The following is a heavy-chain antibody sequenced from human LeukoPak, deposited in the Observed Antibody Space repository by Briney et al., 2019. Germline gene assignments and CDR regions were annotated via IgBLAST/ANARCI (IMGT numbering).Heavy chain of an antibody. Sequence: KPSETLSLTCTVSGGSISSGRYYWSWIRQPAGKGLEWMGSIYTSGSTNNNPSLKSRVTISVDTSKNQFSLQLSSVTAADTAVYYCAREATARGPPGGFDYWGQGTLVTVSS. V-gene: IGHV4-61*02. CDR2: IYTSGST. CDR3: AREATARGPPGGFDY. D-gene: IGHD5-18*01. J-gene: IGHJ4*02. CDR1: GGSISSGRYY.